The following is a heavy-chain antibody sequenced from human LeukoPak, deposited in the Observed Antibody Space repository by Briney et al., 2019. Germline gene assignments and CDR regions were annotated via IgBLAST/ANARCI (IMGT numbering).Heavy chain of an antibody. CDR1: GFTFDDYA. J-gene: IGHJ3*02. CDR2: ISWNSGSI. V-gene: IGHV3-9*03. D-gene: IGHD1-26*01. CDR3: AKDMWVGATMNAFYI. Sequence: GRSLRLSCAASGFTFDDYAMHWVRQAPGKGLEWVSGISWNSGSIGYADSVKGRFTISRDNAKNSLYLQMNSLRAEDMALYYCAKDMWVGATMNAFYIRGQGTMVTVSS.